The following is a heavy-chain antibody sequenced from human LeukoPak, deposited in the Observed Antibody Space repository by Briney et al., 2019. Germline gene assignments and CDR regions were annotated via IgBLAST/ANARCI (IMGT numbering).Heavy chain of an antibody. CDR1: GFTFSSYG. CDR3: ASGIVGAMAFDI. V-gene: IGHV3-30*03. J-gene: IGHJ3*02. CDR2: ISYDGSNK. Sequence: GGSLRLSCAASGFTFSSYGMHWVRQAPGKGLEWVAVISYDGSNKYYADSVKGRFTISRDNSKNTLYLQMNSLRAEDTAVYYCASGIVGAMAFDIWGQGPMVTVSS. D-gene: IGHD1-26*01.